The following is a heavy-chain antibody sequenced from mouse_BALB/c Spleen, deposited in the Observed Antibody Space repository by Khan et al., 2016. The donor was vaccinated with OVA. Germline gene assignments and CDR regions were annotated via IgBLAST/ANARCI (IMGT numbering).Heavy chain of an antibody. J-gene: IGHJ2*01. CDR1: GYIFTSYW. V-gene: IGHV1-76*01. Sequence: QVQLKQSGAELVRPGTSVKLSCKTSGYIFTSYWIHWVKQRSGQGLEWTARIYPGTNNTYYNENFKDKATLTADKASSTVYLQLSSLKSEDSAVFFCAREEALYYFDYWGQGTTLTVSS. D-gene: IGHD3-2*02. CDR3: AREEALYYFDY. CDR2: IYPGTNNT.